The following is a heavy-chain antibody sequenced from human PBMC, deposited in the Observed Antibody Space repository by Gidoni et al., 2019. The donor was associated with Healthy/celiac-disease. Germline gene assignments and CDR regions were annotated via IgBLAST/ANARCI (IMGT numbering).Heavy chain of an antibody. D-gene: IGHD5-18*01. CDR1: GVSISTYA. V-gene: IGHV1-69*01. Sequence: QVSLVPSGAELTKPGSWVTVSCSAYGVSISTYAISWGRQAPGQCLDWMGGITPIFGTANYAQKFQSRVMITADESTSTDYMELSSLISEDTAVYYCARDPGYSYGQGIYYYGMDVWGQGTTVTVSS. J-gene: IGHJ6*02. CDR2: ITPIFGTA. CDR3: ARDPGYSYGQGIYYYGMDV.